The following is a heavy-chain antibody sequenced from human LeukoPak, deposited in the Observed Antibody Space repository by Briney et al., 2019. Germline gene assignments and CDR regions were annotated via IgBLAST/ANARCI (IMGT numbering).Heavy chain of an antibody. CDR3: ARDGGGAPLPDW. Sequence: GGSLRLSCAASGFTFSSYEMNWVRQAPGKELEWVSYISSSGSTIYYADSVKGRFTISRDNAKNSLYLQMNSLRAEDTAVYYCARDGGGAPLPDWWGQGTLVTVSS. V-gene: IGHV3-48*03. CDR1: GFTFSSYE. CDR2: ISSSGSTI. J-gene: IGHJ4*02. D-gene: IGHD2-21*01.